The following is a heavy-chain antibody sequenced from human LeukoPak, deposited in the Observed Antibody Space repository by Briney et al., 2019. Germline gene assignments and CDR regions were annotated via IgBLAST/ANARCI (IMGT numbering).Heavy chain of an antibody. CDR1: GFTFSSYE. Sequence: GGSLRLSCAASGFTFSSYEMNWVRQAPGKGLEWVSYISSSGSTIFYADSVKGRFTISRDNSINTLYLQMNSLRAEDTAVFYCARVSGYSSSWPFDYWGQGTLVTVSS. J-gene: IGHJ4*02. CDR3: ARVSGYSSSWPFDY. D-gene: IGHD6-13*01. V-gene: IGHV3-48*03. CDR2: ISSSGSTI.